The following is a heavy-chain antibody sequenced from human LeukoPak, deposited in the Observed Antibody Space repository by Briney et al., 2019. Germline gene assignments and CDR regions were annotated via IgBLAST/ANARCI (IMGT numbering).Heavy chain of an antibody. J-gene: IGHJ4*02. Sequence: GSLRLSCAASGFTFSSSWMSWVRQAPGKGLEWVANINEDGSAKYYVDSVKGRFTISRDNAKRSLDLQVNSLRAEDTAVYYCTRSRRDGNDYWGQGTLVTVSS. D-gene: IGHD5-24*01. CDR1: GFTFSSSW. CDR3: TRSRRDGNDY. V-gene: IGHV3-7*01. CDR2: INEDGSAK.